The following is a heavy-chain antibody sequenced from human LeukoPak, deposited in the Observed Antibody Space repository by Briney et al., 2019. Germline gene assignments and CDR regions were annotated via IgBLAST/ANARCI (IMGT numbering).Heavy chain of an antibody. V-gene: IGHV1-69*05. CDR3: ARVLSGSYYDAFDI. D-gene: IGHD1-26*01. J-gene: IGHJ3*02. CDR2: IIPIFGTA. CDR1: GGTFSSYA. Sequence: SVKVSCKASGGTFSSYAISWVRQAPGQGIEWMGRIIPIFGTANYAQKFQGRVTITTDESTSTAYMELSSLRSEDTAVYYCARVLSGSYYDAFDIWGQGTMVTVSS.